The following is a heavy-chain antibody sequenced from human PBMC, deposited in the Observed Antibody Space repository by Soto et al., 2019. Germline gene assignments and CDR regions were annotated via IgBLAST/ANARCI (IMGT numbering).Heavy chain of an antibody. CDR1: GFTFSSFA. Sequence: GGSLRLSCVGSGFTFSSFAMSWVRQAPGKGLEWVSGISGSDGDTYYADSVKGRFTISRDNSKNTLYLEMNSLKAEDTAVYYCAKEGGDRRFGFDYWGQGTLVTVSS. CDR3: AKEGGDRRFGFDY. J-gene: IGHJ4*02. CDR2: ISGSDGDT. D-gene: IGHD4-17*01. V-gene: IGHV3-23*01.